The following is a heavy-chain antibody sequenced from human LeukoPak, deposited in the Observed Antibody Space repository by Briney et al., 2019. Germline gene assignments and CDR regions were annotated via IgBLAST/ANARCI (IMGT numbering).Heavy chain of an antibody. V-gene: IGHV3-30-3*01. D-gene: IGHD4-17*01. J-gene: IGHJ4*02. CDR3: ARDPGYGALSY. Sequence: GGSLRLSCAASGFTFSSYAMHWVRQAPGKGLEWVAVISYDGSNKYYADSVKGRFTISRDNSKNTLYLQMNSLRAEDTAVYYCARDPGYGALSYWGQGTLVTVSS. CDR2: ISYDGSNK. CDR1: GFTFSSYA.